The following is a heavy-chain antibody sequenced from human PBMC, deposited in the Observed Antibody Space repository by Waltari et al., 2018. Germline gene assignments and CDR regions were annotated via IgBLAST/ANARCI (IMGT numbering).Heavy chain of an antibody. CDR1: GYTFTGYY. CDR3: ARDVVPAAMGYDAFDI. CDR2: INPNSGGT. V-gene: IGHV1-2*06. Sequence: QVQLVQSGAEVKKPGASVKVSCKASGYTFTGYYMHWVRQAPGQGLEWMGRINPNSGGTNYAQKFQGRVTMTRDTSISTAYMELSRLRSDDTAVYYCARDVVPAAMGYDAFDIWGQGTMVTVSS. D-gene: IGHD2-2*01. J-gene: IGHJ3*02.